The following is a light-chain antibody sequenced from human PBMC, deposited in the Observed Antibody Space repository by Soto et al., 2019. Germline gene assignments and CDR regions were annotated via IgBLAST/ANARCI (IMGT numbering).Light chain of an antibody. V-gene: IGKV1-33*01. Sequence: DIQMTQSPSSLSASVGDRVTITCQANKDIKNYLNWYQQRPGKAPKLLIYAASILETGVPSRFSGSGSGTYFTFTISSLQPEDVATYYCQHYDDPPWAFGQGTKVAIK. CDR3: QHYDDPPWA. J-gene: IGKJ1*01. CDR2: AAS. CDR1: KDIKNY.